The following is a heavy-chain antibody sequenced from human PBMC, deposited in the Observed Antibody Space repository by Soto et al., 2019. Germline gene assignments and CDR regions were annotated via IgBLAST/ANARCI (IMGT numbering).Heavy chain of an antibody. CDR2: IWYDGSNK. V-gene: IGHV3-33*01. CDR3: ARWKGQSQRAFDI. Sequence: WGSLRLSCAASGFTFSSYGMHWVRQAPGKGLEWVAVIWYDGSNKYYADSVKGRFTISRDNSKNTLYPQMNSLRAEDTAVYYCARWKGQSQRAFDIWGQGTMVTVSS. D-gene: IGHD1-1*01. CDR1: GFTFSSYG. J-gene: IGHJ3*02.